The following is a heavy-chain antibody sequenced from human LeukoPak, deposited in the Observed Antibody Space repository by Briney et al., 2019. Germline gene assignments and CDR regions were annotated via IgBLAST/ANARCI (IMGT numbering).Heavy chain of an antibody. CDR3: ARDKISINAFDM. J-gene: IGHJ3*02. CDR2: IYTSGST. V-gene: IGHV4-4*07. D-gene: IGHD1-14*01. CDR1: GGSISSYY. Sequence: SETLSLTCTVSGGSISSYYWSWIRQPAGKGLEWIGRIYTSGSTNYNPSLKSRVTISVDTSKNQFSLKLSSVTAADAAVYYCARDKISINAFDMWGQGTMVTVSS.